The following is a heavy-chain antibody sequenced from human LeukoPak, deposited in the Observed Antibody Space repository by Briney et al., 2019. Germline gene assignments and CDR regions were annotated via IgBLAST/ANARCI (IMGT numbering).Heavy chain of an antibody. V-gene: IGHV1-8*01. CDR3: ARGHRVVRGVTSTGYWFDP. J-gene: IGHJ5*02. CDR2: MNPNSGNT. CDR1: GYTFTSYD. Sequence: ASVKVSCKASGYTFTSYDINWVRQATGQGIDWMGWMNPNSGNTGYAQKFQGRVTMTRNTSISTAYMELSSLRSEDTAVYYCARGHRVVRGVTSTGYWFDPWGQGTLVTVSS. D-gene: IGHD3-10*01.